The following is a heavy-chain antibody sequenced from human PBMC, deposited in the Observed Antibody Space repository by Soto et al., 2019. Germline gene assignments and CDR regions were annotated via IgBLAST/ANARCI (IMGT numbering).Heavy chain of an antibody. CDR3: AKDRRAGGNSAFYFDF. CDR2: ISATGGGT. Sequence: LXLSCAASGFKCSNYSMSWVRQAPGKGLECVSLISATGGGTYYADSVKGRFTISRDNSHNTLYLQVHSLTAEDTAVYYCAKDRRAGGNSAFYFDFWGQGAQVTVSS. D-gene: IGHD3-16*01. J-gene: IGHJ4*02. CDR1: GFKCSNYS. V-gene: IGHV3-23*01.